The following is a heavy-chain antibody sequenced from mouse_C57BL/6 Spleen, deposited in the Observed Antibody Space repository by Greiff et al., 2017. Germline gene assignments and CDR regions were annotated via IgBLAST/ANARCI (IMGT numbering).Heavy chain of an antibody. CDR1: GYTFTSYW. J-gene: IGHJ4*01. Sequence: QVQLQQPGAELVKPGASVKLSCKASGYTFTSYWMHWVKQRPGQGLEWIGMIHPNSGSTNYNEKFKSKATLTVDKSSSTAYMQLSSLTSEDSAVYYCARTGLPHDYAMDYWGQGTSVTVSS. CDR2: IHPNSGST. V-gene: IGHV1-64*01. CDR3: ARTGLPHDYAMDY. D-gene: IGHD2-4*01.